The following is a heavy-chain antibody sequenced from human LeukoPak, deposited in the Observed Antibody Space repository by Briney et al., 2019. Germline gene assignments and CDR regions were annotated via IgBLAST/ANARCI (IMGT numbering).Heavy chain of an antibody. V-gene: IGHV3-48*03. CDR3: ATYGSGSFFDY. Sequence: PGGSLRPSCAASGFTFSSYEMNWVRQAPGKGLEWVSYISSSGSTIYYADSVKGRFTISRDNAKNSLYLQMNSLRAEDTAVYYCATYGSGSFFDYWGQGTLVTVSS. CDR1: GFTFSSYE. D-gene: IGHD3-10*01. J-gene: IGHJ4*02. CDR2: ISSSGSTI.